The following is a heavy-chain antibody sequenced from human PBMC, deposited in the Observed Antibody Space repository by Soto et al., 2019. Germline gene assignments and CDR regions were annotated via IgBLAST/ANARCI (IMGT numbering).Heavy chain of an antibody. CDR3: ARVLLGATTRYFDY. Sequence: EVQVVESGGGLVQPGGSLRLSCAASGFTFSDHYMDWVRQAPWKGLEWVGRINNSANSYTTEYAASVKGRITISRDDSNNSLYLQIHSLKTEDTAVYYCARVLLGATTRYFDYWGQGTLVTVSS. J-gene: IGHJ4*02. CDR1: GFTFSDHY. CDR2: INNSANSYTT. D-gene: IGHD1-26*01. V-gene: IGHV3-72*01.